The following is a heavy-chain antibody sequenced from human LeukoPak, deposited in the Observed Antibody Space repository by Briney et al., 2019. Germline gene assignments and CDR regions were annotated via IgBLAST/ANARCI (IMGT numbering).Heavy chain of an antibody. Sequence: GSSVKVSCKASGGTFSSYAISWVRQAPGQGLEWMGRIIPILGIANYAQKFQGRVTITADKSTSTAYMELSSLRAEDTAVYYCAKDNYPGDFWSGYHIFGVEYWGQGTLVTVSS. J-gene: IGHJ4*02. CDR3: AKDNYPGDFWSGYHIFGVEY. D-gene: IGHD3-3*01. CDR1: GGTFSSYA. CDR2: IIPILGIA. V-gene: IGHV1-69*04.